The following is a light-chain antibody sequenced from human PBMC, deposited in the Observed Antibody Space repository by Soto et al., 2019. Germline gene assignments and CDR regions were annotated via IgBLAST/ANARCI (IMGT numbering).Light chain of an antibody. CDR1: ESVSTN. CDR3: QQYSNWPLT. CDR2: GAS. V-gene: IGKV3-15*01. J-gene: IGKJ4*01. Sequence: EIVMTQSPATLSLSPGERATLSCRASESVSTNLAWYQQKAGQAPRLLIYGASTGATGIPARFSGSGSGTEFSLTISSLQSEDFAVYYCQQYSNWPLTFGGGTKVDIK.